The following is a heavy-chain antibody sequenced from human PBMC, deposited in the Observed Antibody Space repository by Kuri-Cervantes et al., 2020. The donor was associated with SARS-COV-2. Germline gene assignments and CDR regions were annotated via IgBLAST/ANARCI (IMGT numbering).Heavy chain of an antibody. D-gene: IGHD6-13*01. CDR1: GDRCTSYA. Sequence: KEGGDRCTSYARQWVRKAPGQGLEWMGRLTPSGGSRSYAQKFQGRVTMTRDTSTSTVYMELSSLRSEDTAVYYCARDRKAAAGTYYYYGMDVWGQGTTVTVSS. CDR3: ARDRKAAAGTYYYYGMDV. CDR2: LTPSGGSR. J-gene: IGHJ6*02. V-gene: IGHV1-46*01.